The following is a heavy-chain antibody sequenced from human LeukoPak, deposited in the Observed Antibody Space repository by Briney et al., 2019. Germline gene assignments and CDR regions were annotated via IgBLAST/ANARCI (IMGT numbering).Heavy chain of an antibody. CDR3: ARDAACTTSTCYKQIDS. V-gene: IGHV1-2*02. J-gene: IGHJ4*02. CDR1: GYTFTGYY. D-gene: IGHD2-2*02. Sequence: ASVKVSCKASGYTFTGYYMHWVRQAPGQGLEWMGWINPNSGGTNYAQKFQGRVTMTRDTSISTAYMELSRLRSDDTAVYYCARDAACTTSTCYKQIDSWGQGTLVTVSS. CDR2: INPNSGGT.